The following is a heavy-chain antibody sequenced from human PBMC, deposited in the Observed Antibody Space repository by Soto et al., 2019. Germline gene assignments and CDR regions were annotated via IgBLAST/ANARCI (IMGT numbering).Heavy chain of an antibody. J-gene: IGHJ6*03. CDR1: GGSISPYY. V-gene: IGHV4-59*01. D-gene: IGHD6-13*01. Sequence: QVQLQESGPGLVKPSETLSLTCTVSGGSISPYYWSWIRQPPGKGLEWIGYVYYSGNTNYNPSLESRVTISVDTSRNLFSLNLTSSTAADTAVYYGARKGAAASYAHYYMDVWGRGTAVTVSS. CDR2: VYYSGNT. CDR3: ARKGAAASYAHYYMDV.